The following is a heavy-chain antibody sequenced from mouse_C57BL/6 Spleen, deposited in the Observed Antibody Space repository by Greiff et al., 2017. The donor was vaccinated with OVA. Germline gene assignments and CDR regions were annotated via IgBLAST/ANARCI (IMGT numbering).Heavy chain of an antibody. D-gene: IGHD1-1*01. CDR1: GYAFTNYL. CDR3: ARAYGSSYGWFAY. Sequence: QVQLQQSGAELVRPGTSVKVSCKASGYAFTNYLIEWVKQRPGQGLEWIGVINPGSGGTNYNEKFKGKATLTADKSSSTAYMQLSSLTSEDSAVYFCARAYGSSYGWFAYWGQGTLVTVSA. J-gene: IGHJ3*01. CDR2: INPGSGGT. V-gene: IGHV1-54*01.